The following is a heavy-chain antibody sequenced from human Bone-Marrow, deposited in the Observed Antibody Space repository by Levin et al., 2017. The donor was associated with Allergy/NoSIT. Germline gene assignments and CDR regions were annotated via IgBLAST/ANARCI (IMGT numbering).Heavy chain of an antibody. CDR1: GDSMNTTDW. CDR3: ARDVPLVTGTNWFDP. D-gene: IGHD4-23*01. CDR2: IYHSGTA. J-gene: IGHJ5*02. Sequence: PSETLSLTCAVSGDSMNTTDWWSWVRQPPGKGLEWIGEIYHSGTATYNPSFKGRVTMLIDKSKKQFSLRLRSVTAADTAMYYCARDVPLVTGTNWFDPWGPGILVTVSS. V-gene: IGHV4-4*02.